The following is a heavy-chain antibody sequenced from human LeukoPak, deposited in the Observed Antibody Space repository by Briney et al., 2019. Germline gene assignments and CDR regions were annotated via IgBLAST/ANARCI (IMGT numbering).Heavy chain of an antibody. D-gene: IGHD3-3*01. CDR2: IHYSAGT. V-gene: IGHV4-59*01. CDR1: GGSINDYY. J-gene: IGHJ4*02. CDR3: ARSEMIGGVVIIPGY. Sequence: SETLSLTCNVSGGSINDYYWTWLRQPPGKGVEGIAYIHYSAGTDYNPYLKSRVTISVDTSKNQCSLRLSSVTAADTAVYYCARSEMIGGVVIIPGYWGQGILVTVSS.